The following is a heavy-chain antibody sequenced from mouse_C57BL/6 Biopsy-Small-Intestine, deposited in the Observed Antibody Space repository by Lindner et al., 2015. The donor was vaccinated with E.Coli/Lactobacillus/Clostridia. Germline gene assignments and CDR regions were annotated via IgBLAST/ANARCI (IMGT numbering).Heavy chain of an antibody. V-gene: IGHV5-17*01. CDR3: ARGPLLRYYYALDY. J-gene: IGHJ4*01. CDR2: ISTGSSTI. Sequence: VQLQEVWGGLVKPGGSRKLSCAASGFTFSDYGMHWVRQAPEKGLEWVAYISTGSSTIYYADTVKGRFTISRDNAKDTLFLQMTSLRSEDTAMYYCARGPLLRYYYALDYWGQGTSVTVSS. CDR1: GFTFSDYG.